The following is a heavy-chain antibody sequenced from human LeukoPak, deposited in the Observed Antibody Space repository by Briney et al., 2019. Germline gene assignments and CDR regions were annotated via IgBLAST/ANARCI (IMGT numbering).Heavy chain of an antibody. CDR1: GFIFSDYS. Sequence: TGGSLRLSCAASGFIFSDYSMNWVRQTPGKGLEWVSSIGSISSYIYYGDSVKGRFTISRDNAKNSLYLQMNSLRAEDTAVYYCARVGGSSWYGAFDIWGQGTMVTVSS. V-gene: IGHV3-21*01. D-gene: IGHD6-13*01. J-gene: IGHJ3*02. CDR3: ARVGGSSWYGAFDI. CDR2: IGSISSYI.